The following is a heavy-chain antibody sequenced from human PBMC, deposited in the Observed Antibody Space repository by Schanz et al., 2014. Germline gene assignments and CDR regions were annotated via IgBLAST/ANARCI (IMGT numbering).Heavy chain of an antibody. CDR3: AKGMGYCSGGTCYDYDYYGLDV. D-gene: IGHD2-15*01. J-gene: IGHJ6*02. CDR1: GFTFSSYA. Sequence: EVQLLESGGGLVQPGGSLRLSCAASGFTFSSYAMSWVRQAPGKGLEWVSALSGSGGSTYYADSVKGRFTISRDNSKNTLYLQMNSLRAEDTAVYYCAKGMGYCSGGTCYDYDYYGLDVWGQGTTVTVSS. V-gene: IGHV3-23*01. CDR2: LSGSGGST.